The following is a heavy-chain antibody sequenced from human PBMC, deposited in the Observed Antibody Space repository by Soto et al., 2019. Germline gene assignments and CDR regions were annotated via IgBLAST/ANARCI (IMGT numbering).Heavy chain of an antibody. CDR2: IIPSFGTA. J-gene: IGHJ6*02. CDR1: GGTFSSYA. D-gene: IGHD4-17*01. CDR3: ARDRSDYVLTYYYYGMDV. V-gene: IGHV1-69*12. Sequence: QVQLVQSGAEVKKPGSSVKVSCKASGGTFSSYAISWVRQAPGQGLEWMGGIIPSFGTANYAQKFQGRVTITADESTSTAYMELSSLRSEDTAVYYCARDRSDYVLTYYYYGMDVWGQGTTVTVSS.